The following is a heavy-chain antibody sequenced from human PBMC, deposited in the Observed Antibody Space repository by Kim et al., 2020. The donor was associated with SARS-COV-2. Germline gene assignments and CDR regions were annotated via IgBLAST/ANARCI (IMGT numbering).Heavy chain of an antibody. CDR2: IYYSGST. CDR1: GGSISSSSYY. D-gene: IGHD6-19*01. Sequence: CPVSGGSISSSSYYWGWIRQPPGKGLEWIGSIYYSGSTYYNPSLKSRVTISVDTSKNQFSLKLSSVTAADTAVYYCARRLGGWRNYGMDVWGQGTKVTV. CDR3: ARRLGGWRNYGMDV. J-gene: IGHJ6*02. V-gene: IGHV4-39*01.